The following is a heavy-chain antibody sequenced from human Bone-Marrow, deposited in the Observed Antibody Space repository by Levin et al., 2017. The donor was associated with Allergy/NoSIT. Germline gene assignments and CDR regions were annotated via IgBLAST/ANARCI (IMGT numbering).Heavy chain of an antibody. D-gene: IGHD2-15*01. CDR3: ARGSYCSGGSCYSPYYYYMDV. V-gene: IGHV4-59*01. J-gene: IGHJ6*03. Sequence: PSETLSLTCTVSGGSISSYYWSWIRQPPGKGLEWIGYIYYSGSTNYNPSLKSRVTISVDTSKNQFSLKLSSVTAADTAVYYCARGSYCSGGSCYSPYYYYMDVWGKGTTVTVSS. CDR1: GGSISSYY. CDR2: IYYSGST.